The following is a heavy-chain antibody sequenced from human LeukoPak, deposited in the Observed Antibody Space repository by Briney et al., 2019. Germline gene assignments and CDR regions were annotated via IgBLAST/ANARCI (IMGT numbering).Heavy chain of an antibody. CDR1: GGSISTTSFY. CDR2: IYFSGTT. D-gene: IGHD6-19*01. CDR3: ARHERSVAVAGSFDF. J-gene: IGHJ4*02. V-gene: IGHV4-39*01. Sequence: TSSETLSLTCTVSGGSISTTSFYWAWIRQPPGKGLGWIGSIYFSGTTHYNPSLKSRVTISVDTSKNNFSLKLTSLTVADTAVYYCARHERSVAVAGSFDFWGQGTLVTVSS.